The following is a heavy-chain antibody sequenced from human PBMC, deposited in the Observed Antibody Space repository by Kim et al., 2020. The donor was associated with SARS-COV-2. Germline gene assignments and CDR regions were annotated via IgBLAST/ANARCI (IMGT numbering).Heavy chain of an antibody. D-gene: IGHD3-10*01. CDR2: ISGGGSKR. Sequence: GGSLRLSCAASGFTFDSYAMSWVRQAPGKGLEWVSYISGGGSKRFYVGSVKGRFTISRDNSKNTLFLQLNSLRAEDTALYYCAKCHSGWENDGFDVWGLGTMVTISS. CDR3: AKCHSGWENDGFDV. V-gene: IGHV3-23*01. CDR1: GFTFDSYA. J-gene: IGHJ3*01.